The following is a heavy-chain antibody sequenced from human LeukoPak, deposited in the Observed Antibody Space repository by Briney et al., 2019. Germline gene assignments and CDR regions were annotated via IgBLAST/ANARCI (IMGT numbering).Heavy chain of an antibody. J-gene: IGHJ4*02. V-gene: IGHV3-73*01. Sequence: PGGSLKLSCAASGFTFSGSAMHWVRQASGKGLEWVGRIRSKANSYATAHAASVKGRFTISRDDSKNTAYLQMNSLKTEDTAAYYCTRYLTAADIIYWGQGTLVTVSS. D-gene: IGHD2-2*01. CDR2: IRSKANSYAT. CDR1: GFTFSGSA. CDR3: TRYLTAADIIY.